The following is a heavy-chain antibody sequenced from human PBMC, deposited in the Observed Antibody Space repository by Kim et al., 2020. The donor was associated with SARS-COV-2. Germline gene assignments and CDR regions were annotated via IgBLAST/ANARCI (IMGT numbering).Heavy chain of an antibody. CDR2: IYGGGST. CDR1: GFTVSSNY. J-gene: IGHJ6*02. Sequence: GGSLRLSCAASGFTVSSNYMSWVRQAPGKGLEWVSVIYGGGSTYYADSVKGRFTISRDNSKNTLYLQMNSLGAEDTAVYYCARGGSYYYYGMDVWGQGTTVTVSS. V-gene: IGHV3-53*01. D-gene: IGHD3-16*01. CDR3: ARGGSYYYYGMDV.